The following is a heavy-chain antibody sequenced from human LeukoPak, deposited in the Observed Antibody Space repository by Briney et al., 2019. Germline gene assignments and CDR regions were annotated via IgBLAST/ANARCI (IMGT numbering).Heavy chain of an antibody. Sequence: SETLSLSCTVSGGSISSFYWSWIRQPPEQGLEWIGYIYYSGSTNYNPSLKSRVTISVDTSKNQFSLKLSSVTAADTAVYYCARDLYSSSWFDYWGQGTLVTVSS. D-gene: IGHD6-13*01. J-gene: IGHJ4*02. CDR3: ARDLYSSSWFDY. V-gene: IGHV4-59*01. CDR1: GGSISSFY. CDR2: IYYSGST.